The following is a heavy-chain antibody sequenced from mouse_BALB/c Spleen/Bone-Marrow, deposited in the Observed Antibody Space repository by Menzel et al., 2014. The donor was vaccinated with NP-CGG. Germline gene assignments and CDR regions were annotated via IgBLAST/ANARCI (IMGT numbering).Heavy chain of an antibody. CDR2: ISSGSGTI. V-gene: IGHV5-17*02. CDR1: GFTFSSFG. J-gene: IGHJ2*01. CDR3: ARGDYGNQYFFDY. D-gene: IGHD2-1*01. Sequence: EVQRVESGGDLVQPGGSRKLSCAASGFTFSSFGMHWVRQAPEKGLEWVAYISSGSGTIYYADTVKGRFTISRDNPKNTLFLQMTSLRSEDTAMYYCARGDYGNQYFFDYWGQGTTLTVSS.